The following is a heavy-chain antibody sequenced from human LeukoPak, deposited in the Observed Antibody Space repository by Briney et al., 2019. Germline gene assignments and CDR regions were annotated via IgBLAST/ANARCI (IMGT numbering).Heavy chain of an antibody. D-gene: IGHD3-10*01. CDR1: GYSTSSGYY. CDR3: ARITGSYYYYYMDV. J-gene: IGHJ6*03. V-gene: IGHV4-38-2*02. CDR2: VYHSGTT. Sequence: SETLSLTCTVSGYSTSSGYYWGWIRQPPGKGLEWIGSVYHSGTTYYNPSLKSRVTISVDTSKNQFSLKLSSVTAADTAVYYCARITGSYYYYYMDVWGKGTTVTVSS.